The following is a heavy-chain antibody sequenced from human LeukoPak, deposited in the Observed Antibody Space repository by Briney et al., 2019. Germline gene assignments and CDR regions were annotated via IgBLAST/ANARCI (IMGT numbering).Heavy chain of an antibody. D-gene: IGHD6-19*01. J-gene: IGHJ4*02. V-gene: IGHV4-59*08. Sequence: SETLSLTCTVSAGSISSYYWSWIRQPPGKGLEWIGYIYYSGSTNYNPSLKSRVTISVDTSKNQFSLKLSSVTAADTAVYYCARHKLAVAVIDYWGQGTLVTVSS. CDR2: IYYSGST. CDR3: ARHKLAVAVIDY. CDR1: AGSISSYY.